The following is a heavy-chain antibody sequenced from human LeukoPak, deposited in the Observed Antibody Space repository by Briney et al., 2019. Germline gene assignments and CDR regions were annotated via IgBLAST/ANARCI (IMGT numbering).Heavy chain of an antibody. CDR2: IYTGGST. CDR3: ARGFGKVAANVFGGYTMDV. D-gene: IGHD6-6*01. J-gene: IGHJ6*02. CDR1: GFIFSSYA. Sequence: GGSLRLSCAGSGFIFSSYAMTWVRQAPGKGLEWVSLIYTGGSTYYADSVKGRFTISRDNSKNTLYLQMNSLRPEDTAVYYCARGFGKVAANVFGGYTMDVWGQGTTVTVSS. V-gene: IGHV3-66*02.